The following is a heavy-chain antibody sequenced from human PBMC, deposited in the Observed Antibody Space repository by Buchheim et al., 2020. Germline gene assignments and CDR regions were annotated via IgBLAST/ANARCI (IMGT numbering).Heavy chain of an antibody. D-gene: IGHD5-12*01. CDR3: VRARGYSDYDLPDY. V-gene: IGHV1-2*02. CDR2: INPNSGDT. J-gene: IGHJ4*02. CDR1: GYIFTDYH. Sequence: QVQLVQSGAEVKKPGASVKVSCKASGYIFTDYHMHWVRQAPGQRLEWMGWINPNSGDTSFAQKFQGRVTMTGDTSITTAYMELSRLISDDTAIYYCVRARGYSDYDLPDYWGQGTL.